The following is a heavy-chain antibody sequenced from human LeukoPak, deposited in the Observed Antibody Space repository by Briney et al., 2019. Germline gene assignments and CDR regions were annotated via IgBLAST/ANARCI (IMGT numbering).Heavy chain of an antibody. J-gene: IGHJ4*02. CDR3: ARVGSLGIY. D-gene: IGHD1-26*01. Sequence: GASVKVSCKASGYTFTGYYMHWVRQAPGQGLEWMGGIIPIFGTANYAQKFQGRVTITTDESTSTAYMELSSLRSEDTAVYYCARVGSLGIYWGQGTLVTVSS. V-gene: IGHV1-69*05. CDR1: GYTFTGYY. CDR2: IIPIFGTA.